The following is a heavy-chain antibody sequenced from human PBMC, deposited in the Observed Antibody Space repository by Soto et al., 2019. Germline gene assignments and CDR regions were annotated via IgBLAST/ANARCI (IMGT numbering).Heavy chain of an antibody. V-gene: IGHV1-3*01. CDR3: AREVGYCSSTSCRYYYYYYMDV. J-gene: IGHJ6*03. CDR2: INAGNGNT. Sequence: QVQLVQSGAEVKKPGASVKVSCKASGYTFTSYAMHWVRQAPGQRLEWMGWINAGNGNTKYSQKFQGRVTITRDTSASTAYMELSSLRSEDTAVYYCAREVGYCSSTSCRYYYYYYMDVWGKGTTVTVSS. CDR1: GYTFTSYA. D-gene: IGHD2-2*01.